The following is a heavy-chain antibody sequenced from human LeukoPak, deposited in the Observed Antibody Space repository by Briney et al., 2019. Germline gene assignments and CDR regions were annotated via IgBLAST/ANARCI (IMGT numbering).Heavy chain of an antibody. Sequence: SETLSLTCAVYGGSFSGYYWSWIRQPPGKGLEWIGEINHSGSTNYNPSLKSRVTISVDTSKNQFSLKLSSVTAADTAVYYCAGKALWLWQGFDYWGQGTLVTVSS. CDR3: AGKALWLWQGFDY. V-gene: IGHV4-34*01. CDR2: INHSGST. CDR1: GGSFSGYY. D-gene: IGHD5-18*01. J-gene: IGHJ4*02.